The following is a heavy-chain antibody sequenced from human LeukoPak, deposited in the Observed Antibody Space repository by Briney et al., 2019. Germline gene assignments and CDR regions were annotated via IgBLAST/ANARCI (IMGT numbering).Heavy chain of an antibody. V-gene: IGHV3-21*01. D-gene: IGHD4-17*01. J-gene: IGHJ4*02. CDR3: ARDSHDYGDYVSFDY. Sequence: NPGGSLRLSCATSVFTFSSYSMNWVRQAPGKGLEWVSSISSSSSYIYYADSVKGRFTISRDNAKNSLYLQMNSLRAEDTAVYYCARDSHDYGDYVSFDYWGQGTLVTVSS. CDR1: VFTFSSYS. CDR2: ISSSSSYI.